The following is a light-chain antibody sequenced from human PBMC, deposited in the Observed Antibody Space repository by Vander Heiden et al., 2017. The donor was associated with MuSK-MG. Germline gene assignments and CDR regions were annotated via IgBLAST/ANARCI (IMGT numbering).Light chain of an antibody. J-gene: IGKJ1*01. CDR1: QSLLHSDRKTY. CDR2: EVS. Sequence: DVVMTQTPLSLSVTPGPPASISWKCSQSLLHSDRKTYLCWYLQKAGRPQQLLIYEVSKRFSGVPERCGGSGSGTDFTLKISRVEAEDVGVYYCMQRIQRRTFGQGTKVEIK. V-gene: IGKV2D-29*01. CDR3: MQRIQRRT.